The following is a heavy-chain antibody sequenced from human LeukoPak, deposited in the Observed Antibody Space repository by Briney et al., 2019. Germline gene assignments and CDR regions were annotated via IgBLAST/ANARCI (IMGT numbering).Heavy chain of an antibody. Sequence: QPGGSLRPSCTVSGFTFGDYAMSWIRQAPGKGLEWVGFIRSKAYGETADYAASVKGRFTISRDDSKAIAYLQMNSLKTEDTAVYHCTRDRGAYNLYDYWGQGTLVTVSS. D-gene: IGHD1-1*01. V-gene: IGHV3-49*03. CDR3: TRDRGAYNLYDY. CDR2: IRSKAYGETA. J-gene: IGHJ4*02. CDR1: GFTFGDYA.